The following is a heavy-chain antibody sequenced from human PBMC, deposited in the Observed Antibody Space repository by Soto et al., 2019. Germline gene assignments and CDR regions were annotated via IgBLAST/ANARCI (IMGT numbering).Heavy chain of an antibody. CDR3: AAAPGTGTYYYDSSGYPDAFDI. J-gene: IGHJ3*02. D-gene: IGHD3-22*01. CDR2: IVVGSGNT. CDR1: GFTFTSSA. Sequence: SVKVSCKASGFTFTSSAVQWVRQARGRRLEWIGWIVVGSGNTNYAQKFQERVTITRDMSTSTAYMELSSLRSEDTAAYYCAAAPGTGTYYYDSSGYPDAFDIWGQGTMVTVSS. V-gene: IGHV1-58*01.